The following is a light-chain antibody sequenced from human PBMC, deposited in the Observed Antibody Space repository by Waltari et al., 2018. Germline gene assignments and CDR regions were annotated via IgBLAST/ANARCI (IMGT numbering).Light chain of an antibody. J-gene: IGKJ2*01. CDR2: GAS. CDR3: QHYNNWPYT. V-gene: IGKV3-15*01. CDR1: QSVSSN. Sequence: EIVMTQSPATLSVSPGERATLSCRASQSVSSNLAWYQQKPGQAPRRLIYGASTRATGIPARFSGSGSGTEFTLTISSMQSEDFAVYYCQHYNNWPYTFGQGTKLEIK.